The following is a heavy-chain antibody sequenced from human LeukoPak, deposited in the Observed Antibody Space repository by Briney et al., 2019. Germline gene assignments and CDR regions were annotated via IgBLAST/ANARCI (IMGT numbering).Heavy chain of an antibody. CDR1: GGSISSSSYY. Sequence: SETLSLTCTVSGGSISSSSYYWGCIRRPPGKGLEWIGSIYYSGSTYYNTSLKSRVTISVDTSKNQCSLKLSSVTAADTAVYYCARPRYYYGSGSYNYYGMDVWGQGTTVTVSS. J-gene: IGHJ6*02. D-gene: IGHD3-10*01. CDR2: IYYSGST. V-gene: IGHV4-39*07. CDR3: ARPRYYYGSGSYNYYGMDV.